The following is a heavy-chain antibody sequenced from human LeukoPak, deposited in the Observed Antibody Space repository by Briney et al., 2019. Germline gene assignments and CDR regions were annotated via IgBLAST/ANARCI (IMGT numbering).Heavy chain of an antibody. CDR2: TYYRSKWYN. CDR3: ARFDYGAPDY. D-gene: IGHD3-16*01. CDR1: GDSVSSNSAA. V-gene: IGHV6-1*01. Sequence: SQTLSLTCAISGDSVSSNSAAWNWIRRSPSRGLEWLGRTYYRSKWYNDYTVSVNSRISINPDTSKNQFSLQLKSVTPEDTAVYYCARFDYGAPDYWGQGTLVTVSS. J-gene: IGHJ4*02.